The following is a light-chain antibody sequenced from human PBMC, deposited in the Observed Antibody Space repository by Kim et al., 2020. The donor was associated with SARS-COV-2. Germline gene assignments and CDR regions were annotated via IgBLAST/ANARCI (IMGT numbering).Light chain of an antibody. Sequence: PLPLNPAARATPACRASQTVSTGNFTWYHQNPGPAPRLHLYGASRRATGIPDRFSGRGSGTDSAFTISRLEHEDFVVYYSKQYETFGQGTKMDIK. CDR2: GAS. CDR3: KQYET. J-gene: IGKJ1*01. V-gene: IGKV3-20*01. CDR1: QTVSTGN.